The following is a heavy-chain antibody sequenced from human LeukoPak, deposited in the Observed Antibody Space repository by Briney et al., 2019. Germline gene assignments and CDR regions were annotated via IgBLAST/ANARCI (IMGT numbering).Heavy chain of an antibody. Sequence: GASVKVSCKAAGDTISAYSLNWVRQAPGQGLEWMGGIIPIFGRAYYAQNFQGRVTITADKSTSTAYMELSSLRSEDTAVYYCARGDWFGELLPPYCYYMDVWGKGTTVTISS. CDR2: IIPIFGRA. CDR3: ARGDWFGELLPPYCYYMDV. V-gene: IGHV1-69*06. D-gene: IGHD3-10*01. J-gene: IGHJ6*03. CDR1: GDTISAYS.